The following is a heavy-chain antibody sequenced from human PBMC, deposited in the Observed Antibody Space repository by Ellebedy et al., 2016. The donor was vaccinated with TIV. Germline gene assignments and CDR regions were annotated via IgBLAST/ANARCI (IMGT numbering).Heavy chain of an antibody. CDR1: GGSISSSSYY. CDR3: ARRKVTIPRADAYFDY. V-gene: IGHV4-39*01. J-gene: IGHJ4*02. Sequence: SETLSLXXTVSGGSISSSSYYWGWIRQTPGKGLEWIGSIYYSGNTYYNPSLKSRVTISIDTSKNQFSLRLSSVTAADTAIYRCARRKVTIPRADAYFDYWGQGILVTVSS. CDR2: IYYSGNT. D-gene: IGHD3-3*01.